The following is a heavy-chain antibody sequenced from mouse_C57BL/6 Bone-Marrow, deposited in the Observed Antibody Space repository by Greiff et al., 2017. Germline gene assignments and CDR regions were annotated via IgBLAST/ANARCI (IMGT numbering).Heavy chain of an antibody. J-gene: IGHJ2*01. CDR2: INPGSGGT. CDR3: ARFPYFDY. V-gene: IGHV1-54*01. Sequence: VQLQQSGAELVRPGTSVKVSCKASGYAFTNYLIEWVKQRPGQGLEWIGVINPGSGGTNYNEKFKGKATLTADKSSSTAYMQLSSLTSEDSAVYFCARFPYFDYWGQGTTLTVSS. CDR1: GYAFTNYL.